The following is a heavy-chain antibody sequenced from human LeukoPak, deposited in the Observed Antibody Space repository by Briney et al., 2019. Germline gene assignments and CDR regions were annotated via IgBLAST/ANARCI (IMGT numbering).Heavy chain of an antibody. CDR3: ARDLVVVAATPYYYYGMDV. Sequence: SETLSLTCTVSGGSISSGGYYWSWIRQHPGKGLEWIGYIYYSGSTYYNPSLKSRVTISVDTSKNQFSLKLSSVTAADPAVYYCARDLVVVAATPYYYYGMDVWGQGTTVTVSS. CDR1: GGSISSGGYY. D-gene: IGHD2-15*01. J-gene: IGHJ6*02. CDR2: IYYSGST. V-gene: IGHV4-31*03.